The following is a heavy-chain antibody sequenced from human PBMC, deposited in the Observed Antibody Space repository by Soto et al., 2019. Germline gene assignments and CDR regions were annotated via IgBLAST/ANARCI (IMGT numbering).Heavy chain of an antibody. J-gene: IGHJ5*02. CDR3: ARDRRRDYDYIWGSYRAA. CDR2: IKQDGSEK. Sequence: GGSLRLSCAASGFTFSSYWMSWVRQAPGKGLEWVANIKQDGSEKYYVDSVKGRFTISRDNAKNSLYLQMNSLRAEDTAVYYCARDRRRDYDYIWGSYRAAWGQGTLVTVSS. V-gene: IGHV3-7*01. CDR1: GFTFSSYW. D-gene: IGHD3-16*01.